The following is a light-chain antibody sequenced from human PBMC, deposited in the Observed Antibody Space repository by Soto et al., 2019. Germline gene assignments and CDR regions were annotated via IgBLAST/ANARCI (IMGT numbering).Light chain of an antibody. CDR1: SSDVGGYNY. CDR2: DLT. J-gene: IGLJ1*01. V-gene: IGLV2-14*03. Sequence: QSVLTQPASVSGSPGQSITISCTGTSSDVGGYNYVSWYQHHPGKAPKLMIYDLTNRPSGVSNRFSGSKSGNTASLTISGLQADDEADYYCSSYTSSNTYVFGTGTKVTVL. CDR3: SSYTSSNTYV.